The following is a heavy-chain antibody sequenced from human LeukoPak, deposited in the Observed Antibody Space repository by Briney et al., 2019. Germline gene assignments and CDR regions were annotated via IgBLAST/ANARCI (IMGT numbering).Heavy chain of an antibody. CDR2: VYYTGST. CDR1: GGSISNYY. D-gene: IGHD2-2*01. CDR3: ARDPRGCSSTSCPKWASAFDI. Sequence: SETLSLTCIVSGGSISNYYRSWIRQPPGKGLDWIGYVYYTGSTNYNPSLKSRVTISVDTSKNQFSLKLSSVTAADTAVYYCARDPRGCSSTSCPKWASAFDIWGQGTMVTVSS. V-gene: IGHV4-59*12. J-gene: IGHJ3*02.